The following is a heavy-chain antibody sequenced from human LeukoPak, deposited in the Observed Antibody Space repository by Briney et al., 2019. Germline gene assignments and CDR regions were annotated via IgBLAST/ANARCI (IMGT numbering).Heavy chain of an antibody. CDR3: AREGGHVYNREFDY. CDR2: MSPNSGDT. Sequence: ASVKVSCKASGYTFTSYDINWVRQATGQGLEWMGWMSPNSGDTGYAQKFQGRVTMTRNTSISTAYLGLSSLRSEDTAVYYCAREGGHVYNREFDYWGQGTLVTVSS. J-gene: IGHJ4*02. CDR1: GYTFTSYD. D-gene: IGHD5-24*01. V-gene: IGHV1-8*01.